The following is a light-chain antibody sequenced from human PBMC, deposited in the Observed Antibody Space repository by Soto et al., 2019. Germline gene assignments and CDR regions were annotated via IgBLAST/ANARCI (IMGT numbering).Light chain of an antibody. CDR3: CSYAGSSTGV. CDR2: EGS. J-gene: IGLJ1*01. CDR1: SSDVGSYNL. Sequence: QSALTQPASVSGSPGQSITISCTGTSSDVGSYNLVSWYQQHPGKAPKLMIYEGSKRPSGVSNRFSGSKAGNTASLTISGLRGEEEADYYCCSYAGSSTGVFGTGTKRTVL. V-gene: IGLV2-23*01.